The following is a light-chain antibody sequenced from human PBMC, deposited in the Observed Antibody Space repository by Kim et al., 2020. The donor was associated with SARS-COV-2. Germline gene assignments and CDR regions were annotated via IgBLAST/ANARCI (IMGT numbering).Light chain of an antibody. V-gene: IGLV1-51*01. CDR1: SSNIGNNY. J-gene: IGLJ1*01. Sequence: PGQTVTISCAGSSSNIGNNYVSWYQQLPGTAPKLLIYDNNKRPSGIPDRFSGSKSGTSATLGITGLQTGDEADYYCGTWDSSLRGVFGTGTKVTVL. CDR2: DNN. CDR3: GTWDSSLRGV.